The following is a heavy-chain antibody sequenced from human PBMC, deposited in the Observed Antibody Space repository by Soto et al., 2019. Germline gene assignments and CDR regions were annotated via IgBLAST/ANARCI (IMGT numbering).Heavy chain of an antibody. V-gene: IGHV4-4*07. J-gene: IGHJ5*02. CDR2: IYATGTT. CDR3: VRDGTKTLRDWFDP. D-gene: IGHD1-1*01. Sequence: PSETLSLTCIVSGASISCFYWSWIRKSAGKGLEWIGRIYATGTTDYNPSLKSRVMMSVDTSKKQFSLKLRSVTAADTAVYYCVRDGTKTLRDWFDPWGQGISVTVSS. CDR1: GASISCFY.